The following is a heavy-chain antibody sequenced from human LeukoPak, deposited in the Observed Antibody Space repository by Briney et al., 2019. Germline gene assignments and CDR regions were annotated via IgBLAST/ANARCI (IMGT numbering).Heavy chain of an antibody. CDR2: IIPIFGTA. D-gene: IGHD6-25*01. V-gene: IGHV1-69*13. CDR3: ARVTAAATEGPFDY. Sequence: SVNVSCKASGYTFTSYGLSWVRQAPGQGLEWMGGIIPIFGTANYAQKFQGRVTITADESTSTAYMELSSLRSEDTAVYYCARVTAAATEGPFDYWGQGTLVTVSS. CDR1: GYTFTSYG. J-gene: IGHJ4*02.